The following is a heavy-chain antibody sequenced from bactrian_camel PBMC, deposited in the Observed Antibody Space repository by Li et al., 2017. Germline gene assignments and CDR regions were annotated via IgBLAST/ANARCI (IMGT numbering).Heavy chain of an antibody. CDR3: ALKTFCGGSAWGATTSYSV. CDR1: GFTFSSYY. CDR2: VDSSGRT. J-gene: IGHJ4*01. Sequence: DVQLVESGGGLVQPGGSLRLSCAASGFTFSSYYMSWVRQAPGKGLEWVAGVDSSGRTAYADSVKGRFTISRDNAKSTLYLQMNSLKPEDTAMYYCALKTFCGGSAWGATTSYSVWGQGTQVTVS. D-gene: IGHD7*01. V-gene: IGHV3S10*01.